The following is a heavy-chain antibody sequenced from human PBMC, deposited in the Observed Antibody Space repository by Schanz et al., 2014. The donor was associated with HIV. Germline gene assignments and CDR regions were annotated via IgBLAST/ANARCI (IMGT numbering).Heavy chain of an antibody. CDR3: AKDRNYYESKYRGKGNYYYYYGMDV. V-gene: IGHV3-30*18. Sequence: QVQLVESGGGVVQPGRSLRLSCAASGFTFNSYGMHWVRQAPGKGLEWVSVILYDGRNKLYADSVKGRFTISRDNSKNTLNLQMKSLRAEDAAVYYCAKDRNYYESKYRGKGNYYYYYGMDVWGQGTTVTVSS. J-gene: IGHJ6*02. CDR2: ILYDGRNK. D-gene: IGHD3-22*01. CDR1: GFTFNSYG.